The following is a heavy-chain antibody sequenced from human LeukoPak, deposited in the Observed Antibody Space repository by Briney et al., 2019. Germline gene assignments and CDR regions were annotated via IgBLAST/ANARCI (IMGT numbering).Heavy chain of an antibody. CDR2: VTGDGSST. CDR1: GFTFEDYA. CDR3: AKDRETTGYEH. J-gene: IGHJ1*01. D-gene: IGHD3-9*01. Sequence: GGSLRLSCAASGFTFEDYAMHWVRQAPGKGLEWVSFVTGDGSSTYYADSVKGRFTIPRDNSKNSLYLQMNSLRLEDTALYYRAKDRETTGYEHWGQGTLVTVSS. V-gene: IGHV3-43*02.